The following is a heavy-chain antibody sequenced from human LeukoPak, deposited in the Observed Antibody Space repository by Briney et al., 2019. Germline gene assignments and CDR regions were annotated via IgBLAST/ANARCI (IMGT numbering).Heavy chain of an antibody. V-gene: IGHV4-61*02. CDR1: GGSISSSSYY. D-gene: IGHD3-16*01. CDR2: IYTSGST. J-gene: IGHJ3*02. CDR3: ARGLGEYAFDI. Sequence: SETLSLTCTVSGGSISSSSYYWGWIRQPAGKGLEWIGRIYTSGSTNYNPSLKSRVTMSVDTSKNQFSLKLSSVTAADTAVYYCARGLGEYAFDIWGQGTMVTVSS.